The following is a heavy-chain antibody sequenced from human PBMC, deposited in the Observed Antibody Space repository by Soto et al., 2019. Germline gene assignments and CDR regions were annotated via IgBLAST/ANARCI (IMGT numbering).Heavy chain of an antibody. V-gene: IGHV5-51*01. Sequence: GASQKISSKGSGYIFTSYWTGWVRQMPGKGLELMWIIYPGDSDTRNSPSVQGQGTSSADKPSSTAYMQWSSLKDLDTAMYNCARHTVNDLYYNYGMDVWGKGTRVTV. J-gene: IGHJ6*04. CDR2: IYPGDSDT. D-gene: IGHD4-17*01. CDR3: ARHTVNDLYYNYGMDV. CDR1: GYIFTSYW.